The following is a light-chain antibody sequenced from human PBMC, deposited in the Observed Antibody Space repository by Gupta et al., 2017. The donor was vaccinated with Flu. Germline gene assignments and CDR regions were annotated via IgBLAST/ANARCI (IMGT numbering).Light chain of an antibody. CDR1: QSINSY. CDR3: QQRSSWPRA. Sequence: EIELTQSPATLSLSPGERATLSGRASQSINSYLAWYQQKAGQAPSLLIYETSNRATGIPARFSGSGSGTDFTLTISSPEPEDFAVYYCQQRSSWPRAFGQGTKVEI. V-gene: IGKV3-11*01. CDR2: ETS. J-gene: IGKJ1*01.